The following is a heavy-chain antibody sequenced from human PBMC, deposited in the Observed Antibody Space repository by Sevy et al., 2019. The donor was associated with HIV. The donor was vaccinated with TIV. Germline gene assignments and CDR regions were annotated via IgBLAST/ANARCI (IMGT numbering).Heavy chain of an antibody. CDR2: ISFDGDTK. J-gene: IGHJ6*02. CDR3: AKRGGHDTSGYVSYYYYGMDV. V-gene: IGHV3-30*18. CDR1: GFSFGNYG. D-gene: IGHD3-22*01. Sequence: GGSLRLSCAASGFSFGNYGMHWVRQAPGKGLEWLALISFDGDTKYYGDSVKGRFTISRDNSKNTLYLQMNSLRVEDTAVYYCAKRGGHDTSGYVSYYYYGMDVWGQGTTVTVSS.